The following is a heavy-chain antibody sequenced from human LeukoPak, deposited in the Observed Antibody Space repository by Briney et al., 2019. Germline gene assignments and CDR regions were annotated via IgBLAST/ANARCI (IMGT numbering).Heavy chain of an antibody. CDR1: GGSIGTYY. CDR2: IYVTAT. D-gene: IGHD6-13*01. Sequence: SKTLSLTCTVSGGSIGTYYWSWIRQAPGKGLERIGYIYVTATRYNPYLPSRVPISLDRSMNQFFLKMSSVTPADTAVYYCARHIGGGIEDMDVWGKGTKVIVSS. J-gene: IGHJ6*03. V-gene: IGHV4-59*08. CDR3: ARHIGGGIEDMDV.